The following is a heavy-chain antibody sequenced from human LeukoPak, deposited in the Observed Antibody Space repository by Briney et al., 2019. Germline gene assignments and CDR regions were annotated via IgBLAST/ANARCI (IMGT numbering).Heavy chain of an antibody. D-gene: IGHD5-24*01. CDR1: GGSISSSSYY. V-gene: IGHV4-39*01. J-gene: IGHJ4*02. Sequence: PSETLSLTCTVSGGSISSSSYYWGWIRQPPGKGLEWIGSIYYSGSTYYNPSLKSRVTISVDTSKNQFSLKLSSVTAADTAVYYCARQGRWLQPFDYWGQGTLVTVSS. CDR2: IYYSGST. CDR3: ARQGRWLQPFDY.